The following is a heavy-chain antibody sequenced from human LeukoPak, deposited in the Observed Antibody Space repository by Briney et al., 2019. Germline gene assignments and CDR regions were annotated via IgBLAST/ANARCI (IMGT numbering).Heavy chain of an antibody. V-gene: IGHV1-46*01. CDR2: INPSGGST. J-gene: IGHJ4*02. Sequence: SVEVSCKASGYTFTSYYMHWVRQAPGQGLEWMGIINPSGGSTSYAQKFQGRVTMTRDTSTSTVYMELSSLRSEDTAVYYCAREATRTRGFDYWGQGTLVTVSS. CDR1: GYTFTSYY. D-gene: IGHD5-12*01. CDR3: AREATRTRGFDY.